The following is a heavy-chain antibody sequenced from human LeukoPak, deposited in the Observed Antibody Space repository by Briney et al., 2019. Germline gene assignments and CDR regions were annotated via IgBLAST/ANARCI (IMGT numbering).Heavy chain of an antibody. CDR1: GGSISSGDYF. V-gene: IGHV4-30-4*01. CDR2: IYDSESA. CDR3: GRDEWVRGVHYGMDV. Sequence: PSETLSLTCTVSGGSISSGDYFWTWIRQPPGKGLDWIGHIYDSESAEYNPSLKSRVTIALDTSKNQFSLKVTSVTAADTAVYYCGRDEWVRGVHYGMDVWGQGTTVSVSS. J-gene: IGHJ6*02. D-gene: IGHD3-10*01.